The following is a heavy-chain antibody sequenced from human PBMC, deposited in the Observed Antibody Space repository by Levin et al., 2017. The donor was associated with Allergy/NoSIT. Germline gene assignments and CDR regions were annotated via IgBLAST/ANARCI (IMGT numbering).Heavy chain of an antibody. CDR2: MNPNSGNT. Sequence: ASVKVSCKASGYTFTSYDINWVRQATGQGLEWMGWMNPNSGNTGYAQKFQGRVTMTRNTSISTAYMELSSLRSEDTAVYYCARAGGYGIVGADYFDYWGQGTLVTVSS. D-gene: IGHD1-26*01. J-gene: IGHJ4*02. V-gene: IGHV1-8*01. CDR3: ARAGGYGIVGADYFDY. CDR1: GYTFTSYD.